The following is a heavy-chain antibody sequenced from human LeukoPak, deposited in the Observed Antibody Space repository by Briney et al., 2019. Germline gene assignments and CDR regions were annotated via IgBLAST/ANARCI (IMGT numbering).Heavy chain of an antibody. CDR3: ATLGRYSSGWGIDY. D-gene: IGHD6-19*01. CDR1: GYSISSGYY. Sequence: SGTLSLTCTVSGYSISSGYYWGWIRQPPGKGLGWIGSIYHSGSTYYNPSLKSRVTISVDTSKNQFSLKLSSVTAADTAVYYCATLGRYSSGWGIDYWGQGTLVTVSS. J-gene: IGHJ4*02. V-gene: IGHV4-38-2*02. CDR2: IYHSGST.